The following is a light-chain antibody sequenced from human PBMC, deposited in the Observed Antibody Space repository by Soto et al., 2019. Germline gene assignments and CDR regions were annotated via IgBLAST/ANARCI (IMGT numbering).Light chain of an antibody. CDR2: EVS. CDR1: SNDVGDYNY. J-gene: IGLJ1*01. CDR3: GQLAGSNNYYV. Sequence: QSALTQPPSASGSPGQSVTISCTGTSNDVGDYNYVSWYQHHPGKAPKFMIYEVSKRPSGVPDRFSGSKSGNTASLTVSGFKAENGVDYSGGQLAGSNNYYVLGPGPKVT. V-gene: IGLV2-8*01.